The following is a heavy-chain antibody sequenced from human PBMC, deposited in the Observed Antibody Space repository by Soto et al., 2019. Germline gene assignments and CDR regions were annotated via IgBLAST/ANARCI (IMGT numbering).Heavy chain of an antibody. V-gene: IGHV5-10-1*01. J-gene: IGHJ5*02. D-gene: IGHD2-2*01. Sequence: ESLKISCTGFGYTFTTFWISWVRQMPGKGLEWMGRIDPRDSYVNYSPSFQGHVTISVDKSISTAYLQWGSLKASDTAMYYCSRRYCSTSTCDPWFALWGQETLFLVSS. CDR1: GYTFTTFW. CDR2: IDPRDSYV. CDR3: SRRYCSTSTCDPWFAL.